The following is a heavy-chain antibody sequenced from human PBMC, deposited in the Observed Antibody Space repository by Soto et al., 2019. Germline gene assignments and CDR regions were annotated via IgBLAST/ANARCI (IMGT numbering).Heavy chain of an antibody. CDR1: GYTFTGYY. Sequence: QVQLVQSGAEVKKPGASVRVSYKASGYTFTGYYMHWVRQAPGQGLEWMGWINPNSGGTNYAQKFQGWVTMTRDTSISTAYMELSKLRSDDTAVYYCAREVRNCSSTSCYAASFDYWGQGTLVTVSS. CDR3: AREVRNCSSTSCYAASFDY. V-gene: IGHV1-2*04. J-gene: IGHJ4*02. CDR2: INPNSGGT. D-gene: IGHD2-2*01.